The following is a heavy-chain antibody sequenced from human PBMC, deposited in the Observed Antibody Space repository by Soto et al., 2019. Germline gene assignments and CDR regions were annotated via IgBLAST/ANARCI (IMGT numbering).Heavy chain of an antibody. V-gene: IGHV4-59*01. J-gene: IGHJ6*02. D-gene: IGHD5-18*01. CDR2: IYYSGST. CDR3: AGDAPPGPETAMPESYGRDV. CDR1: GGSISSYY. Sequence: PSETLSLTCTVSGGSISSYYWSWIRQPPGKGLEWIGYIYYSGSTNYNPSLKSRVTISVDTSKNQFSLKLSSVTAADTAVYYCAGDAPPGPETAMPESYGRDVGGQGTRVTVPS.